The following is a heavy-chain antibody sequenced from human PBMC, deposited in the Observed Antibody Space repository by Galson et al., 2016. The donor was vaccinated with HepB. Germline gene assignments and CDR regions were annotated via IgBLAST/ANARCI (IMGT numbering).Heavy chain of an antibody. Sequence: SLRLSCAASGFIFSTYSMNWVRQAPGKGLEWVSYIVSGRDTIYYEASVERRFTISRDNAKNSLYLQMIGLRDEDAAVYYCERGQDTSVEIYYYSMDVWGQGTTVTVSS. CDR1: GFIFSTYS. J-gene: IGHJ6*02. CDR2: IVSGRDTI. D-gene: IGHD5-18*01. V-gene: IGHV3-48*02. CDR3: ERGQDTSVEIYYYSMDV.